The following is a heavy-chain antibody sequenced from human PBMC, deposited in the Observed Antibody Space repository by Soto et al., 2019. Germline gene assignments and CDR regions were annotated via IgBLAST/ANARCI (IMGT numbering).Heavy chain of an antibody. J-gene: IGHJ4*02. CDR1: GGDVTSSRYY. CDR2: IYYGGST. D-gene: IGHD3-3*01. V-gene: IGHV4-39*01. CDR3: ATMDPHNDFWSANYYFAY. Sequence: QLQLRESGPGLVRPSETLSLTCTVSGGDVTSSRYYWAWIRQTPGKGLEWIATIYYGGSTYSSASLRSRVTISIDTSKNQFSLKMTSVTAADTAVYFCATMDPHNDFWSANYYFAYWGQGTLVTVSS.